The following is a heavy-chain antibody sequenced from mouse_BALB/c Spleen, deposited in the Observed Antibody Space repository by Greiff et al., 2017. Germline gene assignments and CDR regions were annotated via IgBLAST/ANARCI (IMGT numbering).Heavy chain of an antibody. CDR2: ISSGSSTI. CDR1: GFTFSSFG. Sequence: EVMLVESGGGLVQPGGSRKLSCAASGFTFSSFGMHWVRQAPEKGLEWVAYISSGSSTIYYADTVKGRFTISRDNPKNTLFLQMTSLRSEDTAMYYCARFYDAMDYWGQGTSVTVSS. V-gene: IGHV5-17*02. J-gene: IGHJ4*01. CDR3: ARFYDAMDY.